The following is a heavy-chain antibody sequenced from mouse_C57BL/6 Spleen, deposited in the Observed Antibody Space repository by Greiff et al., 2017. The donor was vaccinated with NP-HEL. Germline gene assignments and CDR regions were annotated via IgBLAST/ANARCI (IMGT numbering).Heavy chain of an antibody. CDR3: ARGQNYSNYEYYAMDY. CDR2: IDPSDSYT. J-gene: IGHJ4*01. Sequence: QVQLQQSGAELVKPGASVKLSCKASGYTFTSYWMQWVKQRPGQGLEWIGEIDPSDSYTNYNQKFKGKATLTVDTSSSTAYMQLSSLTSEDSAVYYCARGQNYSNYEYYAMDYWGQGTSVTVSS. D-gene: IGHD2-5*01. V-gene: IGHV1-50*01. CDR1: GYTFTSYW.